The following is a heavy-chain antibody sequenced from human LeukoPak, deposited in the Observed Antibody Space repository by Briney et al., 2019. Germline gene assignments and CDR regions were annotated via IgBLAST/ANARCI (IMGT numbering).Heavy chain of an antibody. D-gene: IGHD3-22*01. CDR3: ARGVMYYDSSGYLFDY. CDR1: GFTFSSYG. J-gene: IGHJ4*02. Sequence: PGGSLRLSCAASGFTFSSYGMHWVRQAPGKGLGWVAIIWYDGSNKYYADSVKGRFTISRDNSKNTLYLQMNSLRAEDTAVYYCARGVMYYDSSGYLFDYWGQGILVTVSS. V-gene: IGHV3-33*01. CDR2: IWYDGSNK.